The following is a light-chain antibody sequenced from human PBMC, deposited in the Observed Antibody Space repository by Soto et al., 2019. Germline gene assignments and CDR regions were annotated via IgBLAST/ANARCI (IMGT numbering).Light chain of an antibody. CDR3: QQYNNWPWT. V-gene: IGKV3-15*01. Sequence: EIVMTQSPATLSVSPGERATLSCRASQSVSSNLAWYQQKPGQAPRLLIYGASTRATGIPARFSGSGSGTEFTLTMSSLQSEDFAVSYCQQYNNWPWTFGQGTKVEIK. CDR2: GAS. J-gene: IGKJ1*01. CDR1: QSVSSN.